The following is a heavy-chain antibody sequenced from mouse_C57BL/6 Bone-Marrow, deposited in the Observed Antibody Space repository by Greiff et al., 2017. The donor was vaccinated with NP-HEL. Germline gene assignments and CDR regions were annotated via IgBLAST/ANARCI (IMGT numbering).Heavy chain of an antibody. D-gene: IGHD2-3*01. CDR2: ISYSGST. V-gene: IGHV3-1*01. CDR1: GYSITSGYD. Sequence: DVQLQESGPGMVKPSQSLSLTCTVTGYSITSGYDWHWIRHFPGNKLEWMGYISYSGSTNYNPSLKSRISITHDTSKNHFFLKLNSVTTEDTATYYCARVNDGYWYFDVWGTGTTVTVSS. CDR3: ARVNDGYWYFDV. J-gene: IGHJ1*03.